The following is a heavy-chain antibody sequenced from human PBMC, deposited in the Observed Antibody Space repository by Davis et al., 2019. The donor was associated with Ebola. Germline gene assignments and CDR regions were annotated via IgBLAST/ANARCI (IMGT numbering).Heavy chain of an antibody. CDR1: GGSFSGYY. D-gene: IGHD6-19*01. J-gene: IGHJ4*02. CDR2: INHSGST. V-gene: IGHV4-34*01. Sequence: MPGGSLRLSCAVYGGSFSGYYWSWIRQPPGKGLEWIGEINHSGSTNYNPSLKSRVTISVDTSKNQFSLKLSSVTAADTAVYYCARLTLYSSGWYGRDYWGQGTLVTVSS. CDR3: ARLTLYSSGWYGRDY.